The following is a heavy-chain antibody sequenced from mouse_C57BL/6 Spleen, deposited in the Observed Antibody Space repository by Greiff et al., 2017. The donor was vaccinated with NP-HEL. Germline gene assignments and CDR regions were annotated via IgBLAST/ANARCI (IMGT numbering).Heavy chain of an antibody. CDR1: GYSITSGYY. J-gene: IGHJ4*01. Sequence: EVQLQESGPGLVKPSQSLSLTCSVTGYSITSGYYWNWIRQFPGNKLEWMGYISYDGSNNYNPSLKNRISITRDTSKNQFFLKLNSVTTEDTATYYCARGSYPMDYWGQGTSVTVSS. CDR3: ARGSYPMDY. CDR2: ISYDGSN. V-gene: IGHV3-6*01.